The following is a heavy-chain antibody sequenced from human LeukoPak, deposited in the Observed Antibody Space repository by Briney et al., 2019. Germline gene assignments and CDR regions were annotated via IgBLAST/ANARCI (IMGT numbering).Heavy chain of an antibody. CDR3: AILPSS. CDR1: GDSISSSSYY. Sequence: PSETLSLTCTVSGDSISSSSYYWGWIRQPPGKGLEWIGSIYYSGSTYFNPSLKSRVTISVDTSKNQFSLKLSSVTAADTAVYYCAILPSSWGQGTLVTVSS. V-gene: IGHV4-39*01. CDR2: IYYSGST. J-gene: IGHJ5*02.